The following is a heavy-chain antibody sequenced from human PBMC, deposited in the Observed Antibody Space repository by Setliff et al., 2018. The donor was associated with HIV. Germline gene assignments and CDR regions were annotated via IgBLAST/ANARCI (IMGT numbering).Heavy chain of an antibody. D-gene: IGHD3-10*01. CDR1: GYSFSDYY. J-gene: IGHJ3*01. Sequence: ASVKVSCKASGYSFSDYYIHWVRQAPGQGLEWMGWIDPNSGDRDSTQNFQGRVTMTSDTSISTAYMELSRLRSDDTAVYYCARAGNFGDWDGLDVWGQGTMVTVSS. CDR3: ARAGNFGDWDGLDV. V-gene: IGHV1-2*02. CDR2: IDPNSGDR.